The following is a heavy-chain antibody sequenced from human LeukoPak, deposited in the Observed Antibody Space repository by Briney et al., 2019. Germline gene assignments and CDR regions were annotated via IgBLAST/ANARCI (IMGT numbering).Heavy chain of an antibody. CDR1: GFTVSSNY. CDR3: ARDLSYYGMDV. D-gene: IGHD2/OR15-2a*01. CDR2: IYRGGST. V-gene: IGHV3-53*01. Sequence: PGGSPRLSCAASGFTVSSNYMSWVRQAPGKGLEWVSVIYRGGSTYYADSVKGRFTISRDNSKNTLYLQMNSLRAEDTAVYYCARDLSYYGMDVWGQGTTVTVSS. J-gene: IGHJ6*02.